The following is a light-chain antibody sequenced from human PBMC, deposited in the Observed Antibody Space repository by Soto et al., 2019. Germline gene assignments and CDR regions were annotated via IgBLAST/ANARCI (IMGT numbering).Light chain of an antibody. CDR3: NSWTTSTNMI. J-gene: IGLJ2*01. Sequence: QSALTQPASVSGSPGQSITISCTGTSSDIGAYTFVSWYQQHPGKAPKLMLYDVNIRPSGVSTRFSGSKSGNTASLTISGLQAEDEADYYCNSWTTSTNMIFGGGTKLTVL. CDR2: DVN. CDR1: SSDIGAYTF. V-gene: IGLV2-14*03.